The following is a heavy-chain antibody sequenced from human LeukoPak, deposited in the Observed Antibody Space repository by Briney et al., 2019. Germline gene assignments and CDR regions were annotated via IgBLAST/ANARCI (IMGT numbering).Heavy chain of an antibody. J-gene: IGHJ4*02. V-gene: IGHV1-2*06. CDR2: INPNSGGT. D-gene: IGHD3-22*01. CDR1: GYTFTGYY. CDR3: ARAYYYGSSGYYSYDY. Sequence: ASVKVSCKASGYTFTGYYMHWVRQAPGRGLEWMGRINPNSGGTNYAQKFQGRVTMTRDTSISTAYMELSRLRSDDTAVYYCARAYYYGSSGYYSYDYWGQGTLVTVSS.